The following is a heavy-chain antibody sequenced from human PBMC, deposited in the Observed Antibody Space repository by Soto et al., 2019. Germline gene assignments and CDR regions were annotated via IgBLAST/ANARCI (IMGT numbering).Heavy chain of an antibody. Sequence: QVQLVQSGAEVKKPGASVKVSCKSSGYTFTSYDITWVRQAPGQGLEWIGWVSAYNGNTNYAQKFQGRVSMTKDTSTSTVYMELRSLRSDDTAMYYCARDWGGFDYWGQGTLVTVSS. CDR1: GYTFTSYD. D-gene: IGHD7-27*01. CDR3: ARDWGGFDY. V-gene: IGHV1-18*01. J-gene: IGHJ4*02. CDR2: VSAYNGNT.